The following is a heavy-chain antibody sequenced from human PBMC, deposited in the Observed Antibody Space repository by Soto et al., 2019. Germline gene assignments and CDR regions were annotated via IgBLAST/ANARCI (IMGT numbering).Heavy chain of an antibody. D-gene: IGHD3-10*01. Sequence: SQTLSLTGVICGDSGSSNSAGCNWIRDSPSRGLEWLGRTYYKSKWNNDYALSVKSRITINPDTSKNQFSLHLYSVTPEDTAVYYCTGITWFRGMDVWGQGTPVTVSS. V-gene: IGHV6-1*01. CDR3: TGITWFRGMDV. CDR1: GDSGSSNSAG. CDR2: TYYKSKWNN. J-gene: IGHJ6*02.